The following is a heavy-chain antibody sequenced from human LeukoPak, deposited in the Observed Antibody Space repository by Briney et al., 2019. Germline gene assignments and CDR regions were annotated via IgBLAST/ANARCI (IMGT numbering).Heavy chain of an antibody. CDR3: ARDVEAGDFWSGTANDY. D-gene: IGHD3-3*01. Sequence: PGGSLRLSCAASGFTFSDYYMSWIRQAPGKGLERVSYISSSGSTIYYADSVKGRFTISRDNAKNSLYLQMNSLRAEDTAVYYCARDVEAGDFWSGTANDYWGQGTLVTVSS. V-gene: IGHV3-11*04. J-gene: IGHJ4*02. CDR1: GFTFSDYY. CDR2: ISSSGSTI.